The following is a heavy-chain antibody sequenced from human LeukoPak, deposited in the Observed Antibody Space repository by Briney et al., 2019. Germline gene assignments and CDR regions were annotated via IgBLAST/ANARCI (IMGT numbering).Heavy chain of an antibody. J-gene: IGHJ3*02. CDR1: GFTFSDYS. CDR2: ISISGSTI. Sequence: GGSLRLSCAASGFTFSDYSMSWIRQAPGKGLEWVSYISISGSTIYYADSMKGRFTISRDNAKNSLYLQMNSLRAEDTAVYYCARDLWLAAFDIWGQGTMVTVSS. CDR3: ARDLWLAAFDI. V-gene: IGHV3-11*04. D-gene: IGHD2-21*01.